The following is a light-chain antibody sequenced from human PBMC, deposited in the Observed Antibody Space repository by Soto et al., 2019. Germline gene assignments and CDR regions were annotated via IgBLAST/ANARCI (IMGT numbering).Light chain of an antibody. CDR1: QSLLNSNGYNY. J-gene: IGKJ1*01. CDR2: LGS. CDR3: MQALQAPLT. Sequence: DIVMTQSPLSLPVTAGEPASISCRSSQSLLNSNGYNYLDWYLQKPGQSPQLLIYLGSTRASGVPDRFSSSGSGTDFTLTISRVEAEDVGFYYCMQALQAPLTFGQGTRVEIK. V-gene: IGKV2-28*01.